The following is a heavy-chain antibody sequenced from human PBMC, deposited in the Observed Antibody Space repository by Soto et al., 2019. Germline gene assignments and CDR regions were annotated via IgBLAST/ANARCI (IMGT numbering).Heavy chain of an antibody. D-gene: IGHD3-22*01. Sequence: GGSLRLSCAASGFTFSSYWMHWVRQAPGKGLVWVSRINSDGSSTSYADSVKGRFTISRDNAKNTLYLQMNSLRAEDTAVYYCARDLQSLYYYDSSGYCFDYWGQGTLVTVSS. CDR1: GFTFSSYW. CDR2: INSDGSST. J-gene: IGHJ4*02. V-gene: IGHV3-74*01. CDR3: ARDLQSLYYYDSSGYCFDY.